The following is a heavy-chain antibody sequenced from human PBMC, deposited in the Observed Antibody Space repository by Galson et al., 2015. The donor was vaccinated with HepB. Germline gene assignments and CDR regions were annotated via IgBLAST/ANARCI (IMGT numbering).Heavy chain of an antibody. J-gene: IGHJ4*02. CDR3: ARWGYTYYYDSSGSFDY. D-gene: IGHD3-22*01. Sequence: SLRLSCAASGFTFSSYWMSWVRQAPGKGLEWVANIKQDGSEKYYVDSVKGRFTISRDNAKNSLYLQMNSLRAEDTAVYYCARWGYTYYYDSSGSFDYWGQGTLVTVSS. CDR1: GFTFSSYW. CDR2: IKQDGSEK. V-gene: IGHV3-7*03.